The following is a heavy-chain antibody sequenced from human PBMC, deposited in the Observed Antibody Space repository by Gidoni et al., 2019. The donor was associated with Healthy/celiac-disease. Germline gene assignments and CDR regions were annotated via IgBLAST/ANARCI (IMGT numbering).Heavy chain of an antibody. V-gene: IGHV4-39*01. J-gene: IGHJ6*02. CDR2: IYYSGST. CDR1: GGSISSSIYY. D-gene: IGHD2-2*02. CDR3: ARLAYCSSTSCYKRLDYYYYGMDV. Sequence: QLQLQESGPGLVKPSETLSLTCTVSGGSISSSIYYWGWIRQPPGKGLEWIGSIYYSGSTYYNPSLKSRVTISVDTSKNQFSLKLSSVTAADTAVYYCARLAYCSSTSCYKRLDYYYYGMDVWGQGTTVTVSS.